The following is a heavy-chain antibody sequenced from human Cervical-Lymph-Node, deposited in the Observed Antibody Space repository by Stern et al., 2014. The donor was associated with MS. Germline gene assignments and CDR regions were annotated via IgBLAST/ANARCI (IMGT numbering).Heavy chain of an antibody. Sequence: QVQLLQPGGGLVKPGGSLRLSCAGSGFTLSDYYMTWIRQTPRKGLEWLSFISGDGTYISYAPSVKGRFTISRDNDKNSLFLEMTNLTVEDTALYFCSRGQAVLFHPWGQGTLVSVSS. V-gene: IGHV3-11*01. J-gene: IGHJ5*02. CDR2: ISGDGTYI. CDR3: SRGQAVLFHP. CDR1: GFTLSDYY.